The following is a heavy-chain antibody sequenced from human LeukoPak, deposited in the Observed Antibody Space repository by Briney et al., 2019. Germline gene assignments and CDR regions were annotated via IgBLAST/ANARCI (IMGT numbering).Heavy chain of an antibody. Sequence: PGGSLRLSCAASGFTFSSYGMHWVRQAPGKGLEWVAFIRYDGSNKYYADSVKGRFTISRDNAQNSLYLQMNSLRAEDTAVYYCARGSSWYSGYYFDYWGQGTLVTVSS. V-gene: IGHV3-30*02. CDR3: ARGSSWYSGYYFDY. J-gene: IGHJ4*02. CDR2: IRYDGSNK. CDR1: GFTFSSYG. D-gene: IGHD6-13*01.